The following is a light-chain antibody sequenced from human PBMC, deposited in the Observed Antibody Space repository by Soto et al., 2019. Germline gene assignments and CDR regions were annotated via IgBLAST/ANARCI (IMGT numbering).Light chain of an antibody. V-gene: IGLV2-14*01. CDR2: EVS. J-gene: IGLJ1*01. Sequence: QSVLTQPASVSGSPGQSITISCTGTSSDVGNYNYVSWYQQHPGKAPKLMIHEVSNRPSGVSNRFSGSKSGDTASLTISGLQAEDEADYYCSSYTVDVAPYVFGTGTKVTVL. CDR1: SSDVGNYNY. CDR3: SSYTVDVAPYV.